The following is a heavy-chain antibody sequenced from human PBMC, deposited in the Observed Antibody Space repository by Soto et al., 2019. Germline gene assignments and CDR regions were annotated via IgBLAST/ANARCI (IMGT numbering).Heavy chain of an antibody. J-gene: IGHJ4*02. V-gene: IGHV1-69*06. CDR3: ARGGMITFGGVIENLGLDY. Sequence: QVQLVQSGAEVKKPGSSVKVSCKASGGTFSSYAISWVRQAPGQGLEWMGGIIPICGKANYAQKFQGRGTITADKSTSTAYMELSSLRSEDTAVYYCARGGMITFGGVIENLGLDYWGQGTLVTVSS. CDR1: GGTFSSYA. D-gene: IGHD3-16*02. CDR2: IIPICGKA.